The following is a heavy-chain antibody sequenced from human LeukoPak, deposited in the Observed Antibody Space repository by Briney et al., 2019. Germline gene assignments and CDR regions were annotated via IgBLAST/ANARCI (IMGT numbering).Heavy chain of an antibody. CDR1: GFTFSSYW. CDR2: IKQDGSEK. J-gene: IGHJ4*02. CDR3: ASGLRSGS. Sequence: GGSLRHSCAASGFTFSSYWMTWVRQAPGKGLEWVANIKQDGSEKYYMDSVKGRFTISRDNAKNSLYLQMNSLRAEDTAVYYCASGLRSGSWGQGTLVTVSS. D-gene: IGHD3-10*01. V-gene: IGHV3-7*01.